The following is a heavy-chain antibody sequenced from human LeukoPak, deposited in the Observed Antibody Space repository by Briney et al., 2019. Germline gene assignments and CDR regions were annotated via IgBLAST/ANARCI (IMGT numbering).Heavy chain of an antibody. Sequence: GGSLRLSCAASGFTFSSYWMSWVRQAPGKGLEWVANIKQDGSEKYYVDSVKGRFTISRDNAKNSLYLQMNSLRAEDTAVYYCARATPYYYGSGSFSYWGQGTLVTVSS. J-gene: IGHJ4*02. V-gene: IGHV3-7*01. CDR1: GFTFSSYW. D-gene: IGHD3-10*01. CDR3: ARATPYYYGSGSFSY. CDR2: IKQDGSEK.